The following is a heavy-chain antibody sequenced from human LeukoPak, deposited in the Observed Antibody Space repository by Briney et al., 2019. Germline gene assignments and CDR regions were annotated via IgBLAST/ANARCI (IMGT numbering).Heavy chain of an antibody. J-gene: IGHJ3*02. CDR1: GGSISSYY. Sequence: PSETLSLTCIVSGGSISSYYWSWIRQPAGKGLEWIGRIYTSGSTNYNPSLKSRVTMSVDTSKNQFSLKLSSVTAADTAVYYCARDSPRRRFLEWLLSRLDAFDIWGQGTMVTVSS. CDR3: ARDSPRRRFLEWLLSRLDAFDI. V-gene: IGHV4-4*07. D-gene: IGHD3-3*01. CDR2: IYTSGST.